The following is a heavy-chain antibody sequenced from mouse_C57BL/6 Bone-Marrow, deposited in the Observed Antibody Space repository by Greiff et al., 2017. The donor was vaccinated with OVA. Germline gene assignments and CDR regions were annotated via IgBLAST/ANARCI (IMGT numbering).Heavy chain of an antibody. CDR3: AREEDEGFAY. V-gene: IGHV1-59*01. J-gene: IGHJ3*01. Sequence: QVQLQQPGAELVRPGTSVKLSCKASGYTFTSYWMHWVKQRPGQGLEWIGVIDPSDSYTNYNQKFKGKATLTVDTSSSTAYMQLSSLTSEDSAVYYCAREEDEGFAYWGQGTLVTVSA. CDR1: GYTFTSYW. CDR2: IDPSDSYT.